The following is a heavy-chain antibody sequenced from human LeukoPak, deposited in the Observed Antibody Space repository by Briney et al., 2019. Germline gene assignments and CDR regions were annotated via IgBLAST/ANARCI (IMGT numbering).Heavy chain of an antibody. D-gene: IGHD3-22*01. CDR2: IYYSGST. V-gene: IGHV4-59*08. CDR1: GGSISSYY. J-gene: IGHJ5*02. Sequence: SETLSLTCTVSGGSISSYYWSWIRQPPGKGLEWIGYIYYSGSTNYNPSLKSRVTISVDTSKNQFSLKLSSVTAADTAVYYCARRNYYDSSGYYGHNWFDPWGQETLVTVSS. CDR3: ARRNYYDSSGYYGHNWFDP.